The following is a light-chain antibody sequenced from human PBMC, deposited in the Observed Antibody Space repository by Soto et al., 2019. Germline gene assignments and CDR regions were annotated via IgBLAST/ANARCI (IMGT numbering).Light chain of an antibody. CDR3: SSYTITSTVI. Sequence: QAVVTQPASVSGSPGQSITISCTGTSSDIGVYSYVSWYQQHPGKAPKLMIYDVTNRPSGVSSRFSGSKSGNTASLTISGLQAEDEAHYYCSSYTITSTVIFGGGTKLTVL. CDR1: SSDIGVYSY. J-gene: IGLJ2*01. V-gene: IGLV2-14*01. CDR2: DVT.